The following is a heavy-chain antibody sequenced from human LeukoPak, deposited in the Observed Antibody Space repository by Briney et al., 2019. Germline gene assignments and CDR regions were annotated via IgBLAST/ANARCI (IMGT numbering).Heavy chain of an antibody. CDR2: ISGICGTT. CDR3: AKDLGISGWSFDY. Sequence: GGSLRLSCAASGFTFSTYAMSWVRQAPGKGLEWVSAISGICGTTYYPDSVKGRFTISRDNSKTTLYLQMNSLRAEDTAVYYCAKDLGISGWSFDYWGQGTLVTVSS. J-gene: IGHJ4*02. D-gene: IGHD3-10*01. V-gene: IGHV3-23*01. CDR1: GFTFSTYA.